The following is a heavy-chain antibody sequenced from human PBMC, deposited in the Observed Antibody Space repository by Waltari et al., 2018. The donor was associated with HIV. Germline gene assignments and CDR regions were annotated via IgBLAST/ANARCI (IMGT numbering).Heavy chain of an antibody. J-gene: IGHJ4*02. CDR2: IYYSGST. V-gene: IGHV4-39*01. CDR1: GGSISSSSYY. CDR3: ARHYLDEWYYDSSGPTYYFDY. Sequence: QLQLQESGPGLVKPSETLSPTCTVPGGSISSSSYYCGWIRQPPGKGLEWIGSIYYSGSTYYNPSLKSRVTISVDTSKNQFSLKLSSVTAADTAVYYCARHYLDEWYYDSSGPTYYFDYWGQGTLVTVSS. D-gene: IGHD3-22*01.